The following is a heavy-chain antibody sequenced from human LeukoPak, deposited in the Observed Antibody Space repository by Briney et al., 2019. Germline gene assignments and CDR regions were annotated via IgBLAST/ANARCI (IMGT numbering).Heavy chain of an antibody. CDR1: GGSFSGYY. Sequence: SETLSLTCAVYGGSFSGYYWSWIRQPPGKGLEWIGEINHSGSTNYNPSLKSRVTISVDTSKNQYSLKLSSVTAADTAVYYCASVPSSSWYAFDYWGQGTLVTVSS. J-gene: IGHJ4*02. D-gene: IGHD6-13*01. CDR2: INHSGST. V-gene: IGHV4-34*01. CDR3: ASVPSSSWYAFDY.